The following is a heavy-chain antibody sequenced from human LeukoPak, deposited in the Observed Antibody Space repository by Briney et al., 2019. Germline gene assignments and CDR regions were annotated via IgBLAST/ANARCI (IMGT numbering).Heavy chain of an antibody. J-gene: IGHJ3*02. Sequence: ASVKVSCKASGYTFIDYFIHWMRQTPGQGLEWLGWINPNSGVTRYAQKFQDRVTMTRDTAAYMELSSLKSGDTAVYYCVRAVSGTLGGAFDIWGQGTAVTVSS. CDR2: INPNSGVT. V-gene: IGHV1-2*02. CDR3: VRAVSGTLGGAFDI. CDR1: GYTFIDYF. D-gene: IGHD1-7*01.